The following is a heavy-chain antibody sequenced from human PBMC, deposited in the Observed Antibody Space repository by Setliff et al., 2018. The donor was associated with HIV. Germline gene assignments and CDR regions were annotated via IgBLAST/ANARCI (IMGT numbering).Heavy chain of an antibody. D-gene: IGHD1-26*01. CDR2: IKQDGSET. V-gene: IGHV3-7*03. Sequence: PGGSLRLSCEASGFTLSNFWMSWVRQAPGKGLERVADIKQDGSETYYVDSVRGRFTISRDNAKSSLYLQMNSLRAEDTAVYYCARGTDYSGWFYDYRGQGTQVTVSS. CDR1: GFTLSNFW. CDR3: ARGTDYSGWFYDY. J-gene: IGHJ4*02.